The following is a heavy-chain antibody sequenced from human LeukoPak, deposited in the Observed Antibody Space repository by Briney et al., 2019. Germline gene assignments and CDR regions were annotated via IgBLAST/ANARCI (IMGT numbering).Heavy chain of an antibody. D-gene: IGHD2-15*01. Sequence: PSQTLSLTCTVSGGSISSGSYYWSWIRQPAGKGLEWIGRIYTSGSTNYNPSLKSRVTISVDTSKNQFSLKLSSVTAADTAVYYCASATLRCSGGSCYEMDVWGKGTTVTVSS. CDR2: IYTSGST. CDR1: GGSISSGSYY. CDR3: ASATLRCSGGSCYEMDV. V-gene: IGHV4-61*02. J-gene: IGHJ6*04.